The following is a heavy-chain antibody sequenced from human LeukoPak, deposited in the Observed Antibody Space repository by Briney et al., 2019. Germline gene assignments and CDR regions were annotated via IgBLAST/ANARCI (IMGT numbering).Heavy chain of an antibody. D-gene: IGHD1-26*01. CDR1: GGSISSGSYY. CDR2: IYTSGST. CDR3: ARGLSYGKPRFDY. J-gene: IGHJ4*02. V-gene: IGHV4-61*02. Sequence: SETLSLTCTVSGGSISSGSYYWSWIRQPAGKGLEWIGRIYTSGSTNYSPSLKSRVTISVDTSKNQFSLKLSAATAADTAVYYCARGLSYGKPRFDYWGQGTLVTVSS.